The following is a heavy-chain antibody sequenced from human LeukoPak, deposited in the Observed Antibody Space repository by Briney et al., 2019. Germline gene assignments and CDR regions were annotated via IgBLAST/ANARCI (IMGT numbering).Heavy chain of an antibody. CDR3: ARVLLWFGESNSSYYYGMDV. CDR2: IIPILGIA. V-gene: IGHV1-69*04. CDR1: GGTFSSYA. J-gene: IGHJ6*02. D-gene: IGHD3-10*01. Sequence: GSSVKVSCKASGGTFSSYAISWVRQAPGQGLEWMGRIIPILGIANYAQKFQGRVTITADKSTSTAYMELSSLRSEDTAVYYCARVLLWFGESNSSYYYGMDVWGQGTTVTVSS.